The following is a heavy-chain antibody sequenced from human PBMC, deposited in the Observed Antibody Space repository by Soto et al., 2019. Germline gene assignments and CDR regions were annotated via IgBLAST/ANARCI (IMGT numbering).Heavy chain of an antibody. CDR3: AREWVRGVRRYCFDY. Sequence: QVQLVQSGAEVKKPGASVKVSCEASGYTFTDYYIHWVRQAPGQGLEWMGIINPSGGFTSYAQKSQGRVTMTRDTSTSTVYMDLSSLTSEDTAMYYCAREWVRGVRRYCFDYWGQGTLVTVSS. J-gene: IGHJ4*02. V-gene: IGHV1-46*01. CDR1: GYTFTDYY. CDR2: INPSGGFT. D-gene: IGHD3-10*01.